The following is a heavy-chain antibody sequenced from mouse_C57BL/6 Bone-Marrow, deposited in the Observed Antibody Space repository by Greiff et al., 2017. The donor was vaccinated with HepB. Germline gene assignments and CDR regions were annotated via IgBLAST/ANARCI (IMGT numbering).Heavy chain of an antibody. CDR3: TPSGSSLPYAMDY. D-gene: IGHD1-1*01. V-gene: IGHV6-6*01. J-gene: IGHJ4*01. CDR1: GFTFSDAW. CDR2: IRNKANNHAT. Sequence: EVQLQESGGGLVQPGGSMKLSCAASGFTFSDAWMDWVRQSPEKGLEWVAEIRNKANNHATYYAESVKGRFTISRDDSKSSVYLQMNSLRAEDTGIYYCTPSGSSLPYAMDYWGQGTSVTVSS.